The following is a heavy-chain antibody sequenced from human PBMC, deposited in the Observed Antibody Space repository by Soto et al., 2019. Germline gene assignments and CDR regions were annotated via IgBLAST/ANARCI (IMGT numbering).Heavy chain of an antibody. CDR2: IWYDGSNK. CDR3: ARDRCSSTSCYLYFDY. J-gene: IGHJ4*02. Sequence: GGSLRLSCAASGFTFSSYGMHWVRQAPGKGLEWVAVIWYDGSNKYYADSVKGRFTISRDNSKNTLYLQMNSLRAEDTAVYYCARDRCSSTSCYLYFDYWGQGTLVTVSS. D-gene: IGHD2-2*01. CDR1: GFTFSSYG. V-gene: IGHV3-33*01.